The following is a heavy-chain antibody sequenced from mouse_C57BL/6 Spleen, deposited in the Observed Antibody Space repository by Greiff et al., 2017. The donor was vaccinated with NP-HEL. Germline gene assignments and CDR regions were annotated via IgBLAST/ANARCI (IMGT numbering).Heavy chain of an antibody. J-gene: IGHJ2*01. CDR2: IHPNSGST. CDR1: GYTFTSYW. D-gene: IGHD4-1*01. Sequence: QVQLQQPGAELVKPGASVKLSCKASGYTFTSYWMHWVKQRPGQGLAWIGMIHPNSGSTNYNEKFKSKATLTVDKSSSTAYMQLSRLTAEDSAVYYCARGLGLGYFDYWGQGTTLTVSS. CDR3: ARGLGLGYFDY. V-gene: IGHV1-64*01.